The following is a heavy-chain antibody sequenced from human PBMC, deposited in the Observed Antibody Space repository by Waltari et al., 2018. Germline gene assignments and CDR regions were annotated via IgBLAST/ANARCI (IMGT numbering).Heavy chain of an antibody. D-gene: IGHD3-9*01. CDR2: ISTSSSTI. CDR3: ARELGGNYDILTGYYRGGYFDY. V-gene: IGHV3-48*01. CDR1: GFSFSNYS. Sequence: VQLVESGGGLVQPGGSLRLSCAASGFSFSNYSLNWVRSAPGKGLEWVSYISTSSSTIYYVDSVKGRFTISRDNAKNSLYLQMNSLRAEDTAVYYCARELGGNYDILTGYYRGGYFDYWGQGTLVTVSS. J-gene: IGHJ4*02.